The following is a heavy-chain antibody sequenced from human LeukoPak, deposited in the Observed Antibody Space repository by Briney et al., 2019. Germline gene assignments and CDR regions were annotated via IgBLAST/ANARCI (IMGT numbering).Heavy chain of an antibody. V-gene: IGHV4-39*07. CDR1: GGSISSSSYY. CDR3: ATAERLPDDYGDFPSAFDI. CDR2: IYYSGST. D-gene: IGHD4-17*01. J-gene: IGHJ3*02. Sequence: SSETLSLTCTVSGGSISSSSYYWGWIRQPPGKGLEWIGSIYYSGSTYYNPSLKSRVTISVDTSKNQFSLKLSSVTAADTAVYYCATAERLPDDYGDFPSAFDIWVQGTMVTVSS.